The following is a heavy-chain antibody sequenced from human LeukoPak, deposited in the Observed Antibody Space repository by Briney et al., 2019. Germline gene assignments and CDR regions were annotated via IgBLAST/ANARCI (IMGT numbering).Heavy chain of an antibody. CDR2: RNVGNGNT. J-gene: IGHJ4*02. CDR3: ARDLQSGVKLHYFDY. Sequence: GASEKVSCKASGYTFTRYGMNWVGQAPGQSLGRMGWRNVGNGNTKNSKRIQGRVTITRDTSATTPYIELSNLRSEDTALYYCARDLQSGVKLHYFDYWGQGTLVTVSS. V-gene: IGHV1-3*01. CDR1: GYTFTRYG. D-gene: IGHD7-27*01.